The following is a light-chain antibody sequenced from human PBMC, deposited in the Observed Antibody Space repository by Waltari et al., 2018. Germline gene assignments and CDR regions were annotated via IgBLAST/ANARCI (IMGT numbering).Light chain of an antibody. V-gene: IGLV2-8*01. Sequence: QSALTQPPPASGSPGPSVTLSCPGTSSDVGTYTYSSRYPPPPGKAPKLMIYEVSKRPSGVPDRFSGSKSGNAASLTVSGLQAEDEADYYCSSYAGSNNWVFGGGTKLTVL. CDR3: SSYAGSNNWV. J-gene: IGLJ3*02. CDR1: SSDVGTYTY. CDR2: EVS.